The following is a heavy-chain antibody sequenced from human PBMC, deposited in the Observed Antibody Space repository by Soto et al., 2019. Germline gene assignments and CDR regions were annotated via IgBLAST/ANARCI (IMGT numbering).Heavy chain of an antibody. Sequence: ASVKVSCKASGYTFTSYGISWVRQAPGQGLEWMGWISAYFGNTNYAQKLQGRVTITADESTSTAYMELSSLRSEDTAVYYCARGRDGYNFNFDYWGQGTLVTVSS. V-gene: IGHV1-18*01. CDR2: ISAYFGNT. D-gene: IGHD1-1*01. CDR1: GYTFTSYG. CDR3: ARGRDGYNFNFDY. J-gene: IGHJ4*02.